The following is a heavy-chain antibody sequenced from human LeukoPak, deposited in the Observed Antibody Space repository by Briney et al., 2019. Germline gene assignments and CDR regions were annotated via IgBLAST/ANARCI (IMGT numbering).Heavy chain of an antibody. V-gene: IGHV3-23*01. Sequence: TGGSLRLSCAASGFTFSSYAMSWVRQAPGKGLEGVSGISGSGPYTFYTDSVKVRFTISRDSSKNTLYLQMNSLRAEDTALYYCAKHGYCSGISCFFDFWGQGTLVTVSS. CDR3: AKHGYCSGISCFFDF. CDR1: GFTFSSYA. D-gene: IGHD2-2*03. CDR2: ISGSGPYT. J-gene: IGHJ4*02.